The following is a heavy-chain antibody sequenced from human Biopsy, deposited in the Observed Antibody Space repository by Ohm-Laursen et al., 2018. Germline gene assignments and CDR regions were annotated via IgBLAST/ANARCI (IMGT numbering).Heavy chain of an antibody. CDR1: GYIFNNYD. V-gene: IGHV1-69*06. Sequence: ASVKVSCKASGYIFNNYDINWVRQAPGQGLEWLGGNIPILGTGNYAQKFQDRVTVAADTSTGTATMELRSLRSDGTAVYYCATKLTGYFHHWGQGTLVIVSS. CDR2: NIPILGTG. J-gene: IGHJ1*01. CDR3: ATKLTGYFHH. D-gene: IGHD3-9*01.